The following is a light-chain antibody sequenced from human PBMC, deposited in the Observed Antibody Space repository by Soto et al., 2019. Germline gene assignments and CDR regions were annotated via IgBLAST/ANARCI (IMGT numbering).Light chain of an antibody. CDR2: GAS. Sequence: EIVLTQSPGTLSLSPGERATLSCRASQSFSSSYLAWYQQKPGQPPRLLIYGASTRATGIPDRFSGSGSGTDFTLTISRLEPEDFAVYYCQQYGSSGTFGQGTKVDI. V-gene: IGKV3-20*01. J-gene: IGKJ1*01. CDR1: QSFSSSY. CDR3: QQYGSSGT.